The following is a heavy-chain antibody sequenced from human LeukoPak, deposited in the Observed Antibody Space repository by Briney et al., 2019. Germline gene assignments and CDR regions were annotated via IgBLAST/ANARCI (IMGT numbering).Heavy chain of an antibody. CDR2: ISGGGDTT. D-gene: IGHD1-1*01. Sequence: GGSLRLSCSASGFSFSSYTMTWVRQAPGKGPEWVSIISGGGDTTFYTDSVKGRFTISRDNSKNTLYLQMNSLRAEDTAVYYCAKTGNPATGDYWGQGTLVTVSS. J-gene: IGHJ4*02. CDR1: GFSFSSYT. V-gene: IGHV3-23*01. CDR3: AKTGNPATGDY.